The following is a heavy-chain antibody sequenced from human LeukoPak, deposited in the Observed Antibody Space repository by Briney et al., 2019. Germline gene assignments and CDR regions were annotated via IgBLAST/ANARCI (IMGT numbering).Heavy chain of an antibody. Sequence: KTGGSLRLSCAASGFTFSSYAMHWVRQAPGQRLEWMGWINAGNGNTKYSQKFQGRVTITRDTSASTAYMELSSLRSEDTAVYYCARDKGIVVVPAAIRPQKPLGGKLPNRPAGTNWFDPWGQGTLVTVSS. V-gene: IGHV1-3*01. CDR3: ARDKGIVVVPAAIRPQKPLGGKLPNRPAGTNWFDP. CDR1: GFTFSSYA. D-gene: IGHD2-2*01. J-gene: IGHJ5*02. CDR2: INAGNGNT.